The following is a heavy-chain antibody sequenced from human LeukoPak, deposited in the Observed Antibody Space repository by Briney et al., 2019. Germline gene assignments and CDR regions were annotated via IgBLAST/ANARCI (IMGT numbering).Heavy chain of an antibody. CDR3: AKPVRDYYYYGMDV. CDR1: GFTVSSIH. Sequence: GGSLRLSCAASGFTVSSIHMVWVRQAPGKGLEWVSVTYTGGNSYYADSVKGRFTISRDNSKNTLYLQMNSLRAEDTAVYYCAKPVRDYYYYGMDVWGQGTTVTVSS. V-gene: IGHV3-53*01. D-gene: IGHD1-14*01. CDR2: TYTGGNS. J-gene: IGHJ6*02.